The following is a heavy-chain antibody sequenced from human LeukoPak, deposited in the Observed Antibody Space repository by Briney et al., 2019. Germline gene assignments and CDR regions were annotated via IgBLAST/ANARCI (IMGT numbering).Heavy chain of an antibody. D-gene: IGHD3-22*01. V-gene: IGHV4-30-4*01. CDR1: GGSISSGGYY. Sequence: PSETLSLTCTVSGGSISSGGYYWSWIRQPPGKGLEWIGYIFYSGSTYYNPSLKSRVTISVDTSKNQFSLKLSSVTAADTAVYYCARADSSGSSGIWGQGTMVTVSS. CDR2: IFYSGST. J-gene: IGHJ3*02. CDR3: ARADSSGSSGI.